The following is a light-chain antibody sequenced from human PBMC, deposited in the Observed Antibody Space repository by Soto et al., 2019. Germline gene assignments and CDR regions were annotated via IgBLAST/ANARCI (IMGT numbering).Light chain of an antibody. Sequence: IVLTQSPGTLSLSPGERATLSCRASQSVSSSYLAWYQQKPGQAPRLLIYGASSRATGIPDRFSGSGSGTDFTLTISRLETADFAVYYCQQYGSSLGVTFGGGTKVDIK. CDR3: QQYGSSLGVT. V-gene: IGKV3-20*01. CDR2: GAS. J-gene: IGKJ4*01. CDR1: QSVSSSY.